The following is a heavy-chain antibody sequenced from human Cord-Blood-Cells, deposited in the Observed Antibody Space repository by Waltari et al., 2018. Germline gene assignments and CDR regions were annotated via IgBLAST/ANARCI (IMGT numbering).Heavy chain of an antibody. CDR2: INHSGST. CDR3: ARVASSPRWYYFDY. Sequence: QVQLQQWGAGLLKHSETLSLTCAVYGGSFSGYYWSWIRPPPGKGLEWIGEINHSGSTNYNPSLKSRVTISVDTSKNQFSLKLSSVTAADTAVYYCARVASSPRWYYFDYWGQGTLVTVSS. J-gene: IGHJ4*02. CDR1: GGSFSGYY. V-gene: IGHV4-34*01. D-gene: IGHD2-15*01.